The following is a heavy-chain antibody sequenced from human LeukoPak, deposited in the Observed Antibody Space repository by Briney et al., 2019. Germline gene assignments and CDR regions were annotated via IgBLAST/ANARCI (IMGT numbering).Heavy chain of an antibody. D-gene: IGHD6-13*01. CDR2: IYPGDSDT. J-gene: IGHJ3*02. CDR1: GYSFTSYW. Sequence: GESLKISCKGSGYSFTSYWIGWVRQMPGKGLEWMGSIYPGDSDTRYSPSFQGQVTISADKSSSTAYLQWSSLKASDTAIYYCARHLGIAATGDDAIDIWGQGTMVTVSS. CDR3: ARHLGIAATGDDAIDI. V-gene: IGHV5-51*01.